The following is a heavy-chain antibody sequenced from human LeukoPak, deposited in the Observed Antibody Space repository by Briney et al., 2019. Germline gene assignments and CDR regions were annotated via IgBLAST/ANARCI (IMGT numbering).Heavy chain of an antibody. Sequence: GGSLRLSCAASGFTFSSYAMSWVRQAPGKGLEWVSAISGSGGSTYYADSVKGRFTISRDNSKNTLYLQMNSLRAEDTAVYYCAKVGTDSSGYFFDGDYFDYWDQGTLVTVSS. V-gene: IGHV3-23*01. CDR2: ISGSGGST. J-gene: IGHJ4*02. CDR1: GFTFSSYA. D-gene: IGHD3-22*01. CDR3: AKVGTDSSGYFFDGDYFDY.